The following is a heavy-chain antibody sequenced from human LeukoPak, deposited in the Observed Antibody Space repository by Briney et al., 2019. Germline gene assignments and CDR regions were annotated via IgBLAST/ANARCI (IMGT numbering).Heavy chain of an antibody. Sequence: PGRSLRLSCAASGFNFADSAMSWVRQTPRKGLEWVSLISFNGRNTYYGDSVKGRFTISIDNSKDTVYLQMNRLRAEDTAIFYCARDIELSTWGPGTMVTVSS. CDR1: GFNFADSA. J-gene: IGHJ3*01. V-gene: IGHV3-23*01. CDR2: ISFNGRNT. CDR3: ARDIELST. D-gene: IGHD5-12*01.